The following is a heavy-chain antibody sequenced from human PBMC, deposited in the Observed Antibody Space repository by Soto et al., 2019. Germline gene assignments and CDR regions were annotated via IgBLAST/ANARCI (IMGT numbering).Heavy chain of an antibody. J-gene: IGHJ6*02. CDR2: ISSSSSYI. V-gene: IGHV3-21*01. D-gene: IGHD2-2*01. CDR3: ARRRRSTSPSSYGMDV. Sequence: GGSLRLSCAASGFTFSSYSMNWVRQAPGKGLEWVSSISSSSSYIYYADSVKGRFTISRDNAKNSLYLQMNSLRAEDTAVYYCARRRRSTSPSSYGMDVWGQGTTVTVSS. CDR1: GFTFSSYS.